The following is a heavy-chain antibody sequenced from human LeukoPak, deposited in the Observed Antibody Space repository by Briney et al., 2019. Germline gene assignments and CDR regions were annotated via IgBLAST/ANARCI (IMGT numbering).Heavy chain of an antibody. Sequence: GGSLRLSCAASGFTFSSYAMHWVRQAPGKGLEYVSAISSNGGSTYYANSVKGRSTISRDNSKNTLYLQMGSLRAEDMAVYYCARGGGLLWFGELLSRQDAFDIWGQGTMVTVSS. CDR3: ARGGGLLWFGELLSRQDAFDI. J-gene: IGHJ3*02. CDR2: ISSNGGST. V-gene: IGHV3-64*01. D-gene: IGHD3-10*01. CDR1: GFTFSSYA.